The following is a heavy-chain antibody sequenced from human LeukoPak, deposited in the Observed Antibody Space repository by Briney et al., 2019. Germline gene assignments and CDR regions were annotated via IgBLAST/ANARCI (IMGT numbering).Heavy chain of an antibody. CDR1: GYSFTSYW. J-gene: IGHJ5*02. CDR2: IYPGDSDT. D-gene: IGHD2-2*01. V-gene: IGHV5-51*01. Sequence: GESLKISCKGSGYSFTSYWIGWVRQMPGKGLEWMGIIYPGDSDTRYSPSFQGQVTISADRSISTAYLQWSSLKASDTAMYYCARQFVVVPAAIFWFDPWGQGTLVTVSS. CDR3: ARQFVVVPAAIFWFDP.